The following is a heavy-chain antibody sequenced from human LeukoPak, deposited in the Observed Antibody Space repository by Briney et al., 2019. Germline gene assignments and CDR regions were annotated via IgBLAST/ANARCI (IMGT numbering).Heavy chain of an antibody. Sequence: GGSLRLSCAASGFTVSSYYMNWVRQAPGKELEWVSVIYTGGGRYYADSVRGRFTISRDTSKNMVFLQMNSLRAEDTAVYYCAKDGRFLQNWFDPWGQGTLVTVSS. V-gene: IGHV3-53*01. CDR2: IYTGGGR. D-gene: IGHD2-21*01. CDR3: AKDGRFLQNWFDP. CDR1: GFTVSSYY. J-gene: IGHJ5*02.